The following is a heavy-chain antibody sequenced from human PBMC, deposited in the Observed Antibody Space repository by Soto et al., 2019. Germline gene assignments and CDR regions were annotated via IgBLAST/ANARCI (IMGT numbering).Heavy chain of an antibody. CDR2: ISGSGGST. D-gene: IGHD3-9*01. J-gene: IGHJ3*02. V-gene: IGHV3-23*01. CDR3: AKDVPKGRYYDILTGYYEPPGAFDI. Sequence: GGSLRLSCAASGFTFSSYAMSWVRQAPGKGLEWVSAISGSGGSTYYADSVKGRFTISRDNSKNTLYLQMNSLRAEDTAVYYCAKDVPKGRYYDILTGYYEPPGAFDIWGQGTMVTVSS. CDR1: GFTFSSYA.